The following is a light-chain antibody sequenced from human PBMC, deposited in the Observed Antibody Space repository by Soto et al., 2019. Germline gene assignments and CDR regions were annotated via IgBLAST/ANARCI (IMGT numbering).Light chain of an antibody. CDR1: QSVSIN. CDR2: GAS. V-gene: IGKV3-15*01. J-gene: IGKJ1*01. Sequence: EIVMTQSPATLSVSPGERATLSCRASQSVSINLAWYQQKPGQAPRLLIYGASTRATGIPARFSGSGSGTEFTLTISSLQSEDFAVYYCQQYQNLWTFGQGTKVDIK. CDR3: QQYQNLWT.